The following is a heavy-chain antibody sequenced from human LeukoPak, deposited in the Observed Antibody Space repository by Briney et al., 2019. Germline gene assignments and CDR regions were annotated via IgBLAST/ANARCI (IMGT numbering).Heavy chain of an antibody. V-gene: IGHV1-69*13. CDR3: ARDRGVTNAFDI. D-gene: IGHD3-10*01. J-gene: IGHJ3*02. Sequence: SVKVSCKASGYMFTSYDINWVRQAPGQGLEWMGGIIPIFGTANYAQKFQGRVTITADESTSTAYMELSSLRSEDTAVYYCARDRGVTNAFDIWGQGTMVTVSS. CDR1: GYMFTSYD. CDR2: IIPIFGTA.